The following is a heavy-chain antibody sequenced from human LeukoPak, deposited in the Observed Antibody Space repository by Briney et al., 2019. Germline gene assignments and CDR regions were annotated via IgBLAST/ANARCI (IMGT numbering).Heavy chain of an antibody. CDR2: IYSGGST. CDR3: ARGAVHYDSSGYYSPLDY. CDR1: GFTVSSNY. Sequence: GGSLRLSCAASGFTVSSNYMSWVRQAPGKGLEWVSVIYSGGSTYYADSVKGRFTISRDNSKNTLYLQMNSLRAEDTAVYYCARGAVHYDSSGYYSPLDYWGQGTLVTVSS. J-gene: IGHJ4*02. D-gene: IGHD3-22*01. V-gene: IGHV3-53*01.